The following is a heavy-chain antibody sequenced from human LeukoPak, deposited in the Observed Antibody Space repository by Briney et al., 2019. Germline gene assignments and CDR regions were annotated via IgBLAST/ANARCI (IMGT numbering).Heavy chain of an antibody. D-gene: IGHD3-22*01. CDR2: IKSDGST. V-gene: IGHV3-74*01. CDR1: GFTFSTYW. Sequence: PGGSERLSCAASGFTFSTYWMHWVRQAPGKGLVWVSRIKSDGSTNYADSVKGRFTISRDNAKNTVSLQMNSLRAEDTGVYYCARAPSEIGGYYPVNFRHWGQGTRVSVSS. CDR3: ARAPSEIGGYYPVNFRH. J-gene: IGHJ1*01.